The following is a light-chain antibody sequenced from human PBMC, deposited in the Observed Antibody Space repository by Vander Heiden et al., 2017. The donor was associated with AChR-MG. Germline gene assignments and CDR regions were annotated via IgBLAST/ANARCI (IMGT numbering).Light chain of an antibody. CDR2: GKN. J-gene: IGLJ2*01. CDR3: NSGDSSGNHLV. Sequence: SSELTQDLAVSVALGQTVRITCQGDSLRSYYASWYQQKPGQAPVLVIYGKNNRPSGIPDRFSGSSSGNTASLTITGAQAEDEADYYCNSGDSSGNHLVFGGGTKLTVL. V-gene: IGLV3-19*01. CDR1: SLRSYY.